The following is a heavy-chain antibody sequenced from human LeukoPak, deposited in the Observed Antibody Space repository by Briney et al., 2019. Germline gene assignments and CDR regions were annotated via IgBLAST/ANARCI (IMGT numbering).Heavy chain of an antibody. J-gene: IGHJ6*03. CDR3: ARELIGYYYGSGSLYYYYYMDV. V-gene: IGHV4-61*02. D-gene: IGHD3-10*01. Sequence: SETLSLTCTVSGGSISSGSYYWSWIRQPAGKGLEWIGRIYTSGSTNYNPSLKSRVTISVDTSKNQFSLKLSSVTAADTAVYYCARELIGYYYGSGSLYYYYYMDVWGKGTTVTISS. CDR1: GGSISSGSYY. CDR2: IYTSGST.